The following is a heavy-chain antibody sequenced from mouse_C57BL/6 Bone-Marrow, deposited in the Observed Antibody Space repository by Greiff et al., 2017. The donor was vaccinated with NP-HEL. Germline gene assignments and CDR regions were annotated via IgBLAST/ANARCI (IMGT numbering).Heavy chain of an antibody. CDR2: IHPNSGST. CDR1: GYTFTSYW. V-gene: IGHV1-64*01. J-gene: IGHJ3*01. D-gene: IGHD3-2*02. CDR3: APRQLRLLFAY. Sequence: VQLQQSGAELVKPGASVKLSCKASGYTFTSYWMHWVKQRPGQGLEWIGMIHPNSGSTNYNEKFKSKATLTVDKSSSTAYMQLSSLTSEDSAVYYCAPRQLRLLFAYWGQGTLVTVSA.